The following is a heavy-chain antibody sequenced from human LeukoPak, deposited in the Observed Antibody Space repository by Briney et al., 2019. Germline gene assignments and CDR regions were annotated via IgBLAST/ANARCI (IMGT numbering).Heavy chain of an antibody. CDR3: ASVPTYYYGSGSYYASGYCDY. CDR2: IYYSGST. Sequence: SETLSLTCTVSGGSISSGGYYWSWIRQPPGKGLEWIGYIYYSGSTYYNPSLKSRATISVDTSKNQFSLKLSSVTAADTAVYYCASVPTYYYGSGSYYASGYCDYWGQGTLVTVSS. V-gene: IGHV4-30-4*08. CDR1: GGSISSGGYY. D-gene: IGHD3-10*01. J-gene: IGHJ4*02.